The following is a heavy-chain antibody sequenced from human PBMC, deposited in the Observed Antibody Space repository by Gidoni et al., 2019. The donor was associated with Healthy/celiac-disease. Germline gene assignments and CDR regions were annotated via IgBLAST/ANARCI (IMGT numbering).Heavy chain of an antibody. CDR2: ISSSGSTI. Sequence: QVQLVESGGGLVKPGGSLRLSCAASGFPFSDYYMSWIRQAPGKGLRWVSYISSSGSTIYYADSVKGRFPISRDNAKNSLYLQMNSLRAEDTAVYYCARPAIVVVPAATDYWGQGTLVTVSS. D-gene: IGHD2-2*01. V-gene: IGHV3-11*01. CDR3: ARPAIVVVPAATDY. CDR1: GFPFSDYY. J-gene: IGHJ4*02.